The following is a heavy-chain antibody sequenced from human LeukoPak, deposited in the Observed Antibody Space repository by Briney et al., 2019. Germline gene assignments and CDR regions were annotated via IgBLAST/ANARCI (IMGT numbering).Heavy chain of an antibody. CDR3: ARDPDCGGDCYFDFDY. J-gene: IGHJ4*02. V-gene: IGHV1-46*01. CDR1: GYTFTSYY. CDR2: INPSGGST. Sequence: ASVKVSCKASGYTFTSYYMHWVRQAPGQGLEWMGIINPSGGSTSYAQKFQGRVTMTRDTSTSTVYMELSSLRSEDTAVYYCARDPDCGGDCYFDFDYWGQGTLVTVSS. D-gene: IGHD2-21*02.